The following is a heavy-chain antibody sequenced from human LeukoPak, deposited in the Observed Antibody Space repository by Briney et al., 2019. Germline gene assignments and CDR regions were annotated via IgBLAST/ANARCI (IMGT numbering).Heavy chain of an antibody. V-gene: IGHV3-74*01. Sequence: GGSLRLSCAASGFTFSSHWMHWVRQAPGKGLVWVSRITNDGSSTTYADSVKGRFTLSRDTSKNTLYLQMNSLRTEDTATYYCARGYGSASVDYWGQGTPVTVSS. D-gene: IGHD6-6*01. CDR3: ARGYGSASVDY. CDR1: GFTFSSHW. CDR2: ITNDGSST. J-gene: IGHJ4*02.